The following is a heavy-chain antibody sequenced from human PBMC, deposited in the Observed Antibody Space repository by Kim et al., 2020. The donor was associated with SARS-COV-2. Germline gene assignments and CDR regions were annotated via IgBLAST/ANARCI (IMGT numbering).Heavy chain of an antibody. CDR3: ARARSITMIVAVITYFDY. J-gene: IGHJ4*02. V-gene: IGHV4-31*02. Sequence: LKSRVTISVDTSKNQFSLKLSSVTAADTAVYHCARARSITMIVAVITYFDYWGQGTLVTVSS. D-gene: IGHD3-22*01.